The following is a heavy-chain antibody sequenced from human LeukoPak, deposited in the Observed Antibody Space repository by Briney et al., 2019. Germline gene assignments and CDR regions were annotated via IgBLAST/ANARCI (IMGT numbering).Heavy chain of an antibody. CDR1: GYTFTSYG. J-gene: IGHJ5*02. Sequence: ASVKVSCKASGYTFTSYGISWVRQAPGQGLEWMGWISAYNGNTNYAQKLQGRVTMTTDTSTSTAYMELRSLRSDDTAVYYCARAMVRHPPNWFHPWGQGTPVTVSS. CDR2: ISAYNGNT. D-gene: IGHD3-10*01. CDR3: ARAMVRHPPNWFHP. V-gene: IGHV1-18*01.